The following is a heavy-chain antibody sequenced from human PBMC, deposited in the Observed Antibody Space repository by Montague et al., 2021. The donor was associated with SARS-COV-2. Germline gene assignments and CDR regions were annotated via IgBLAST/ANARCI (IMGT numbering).Heavy chain of an antibody. CDR1: GGAMSSYY. CDR2: VYYSGST. Sequence: SETLSLTCTVSGGAMSSYYWSWIRKPPGTGLEWIGYVYYSGSTNYNPYLKRRVTISVATPKNQYSLNLSPTTAADTAADDCSRHGCSSGRARCGCDPWGQGTLVTVSS. D-gene: IGHD2-2*01. CDR3: SRHGCSSGRARCGCDP. V-gene: IGHV4-59*08. J-gene: IGHJ5*02.